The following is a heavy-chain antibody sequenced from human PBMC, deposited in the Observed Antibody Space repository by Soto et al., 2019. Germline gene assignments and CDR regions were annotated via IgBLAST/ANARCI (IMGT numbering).Heavy chain of an antibody. CDR3: AKGGELLS. CDR1: GFTFSDYD. J-gene: IGHJ5*02. V-gene: IGHV3-23*01. D-gene: IGHD3-10*01. Sequence: GGSLRLSCAASGFTFSDYDMYWVRQAPGRGLEWVSEIRVGGNRIYYADFVRGRFTISRDDSKSTLYLQMRSLTAEDTAVYYCAKGGELLSWGQGTLVTVSS. CDR2: IRVGGNRI.